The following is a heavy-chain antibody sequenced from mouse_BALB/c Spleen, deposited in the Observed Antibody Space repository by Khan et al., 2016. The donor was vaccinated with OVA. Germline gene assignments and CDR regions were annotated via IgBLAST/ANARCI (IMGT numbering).Heavy chain of an antibody. CDR2: ISSDSNTI. Sequence: EVELVESGGGLVQPGGSRKLSCAASGFTFSGFGMHWVRQAPEKGLEWVAFISSDSNTIYYADTVKGRFTISRDTPKNTLFLQLTSLRSEDTAMYFCARTGYYYFDYWGQGTTLTVSS. CDR3: ARTGYYYFDY. CDR1: GFTFSGFG. V-gene: IGHV5-17*02. J-gene: IGHJ2*01. D-gene: IGHD2-3*01.